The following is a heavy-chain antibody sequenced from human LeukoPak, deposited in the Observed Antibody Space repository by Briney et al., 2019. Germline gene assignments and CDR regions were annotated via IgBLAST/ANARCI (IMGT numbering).Heavy chain of an antibody. V-gene: IGHV3-74*01. J-gene: IGHJ6*02. CDR3: AKDGAVAGPYYYYGMDV. Sequence: GGSLRLSCAASGFTFTTYWMHWVRQAPGKGLVWVSHINSDGSITSYADSVKGRFTISRDNAKNTLYLQMNSLRAEDTAVYYCAKDGAVAGPYYYYGMDVWGQGTTVTVSS. CDR1: GFTFTTYW. CDR2: INSDGSIT. D-gene: IGHD6-19*01.